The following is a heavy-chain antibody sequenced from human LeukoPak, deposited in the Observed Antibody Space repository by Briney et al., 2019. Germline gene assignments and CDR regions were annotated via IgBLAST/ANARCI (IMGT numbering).Heavy chain of an antibody. D-gene: IGHD6-19*01. V-gene: IGHV3-23*01. CDR2: ISGSGGST. Sequence: GGSLRLSCAASGFTFSSYAMSWVRQAPGKGLEWVSAISGSGGSTYYADSVKGRFTISRDNSKNTLYLQMNSLRAEDTAVYFCASLAVAGIGIGYWGQGTLVTVSS. CDR3: ASLAVAGIGIGY. J-gene: IGHJ4*02. CDR1: GFTFSSYA.